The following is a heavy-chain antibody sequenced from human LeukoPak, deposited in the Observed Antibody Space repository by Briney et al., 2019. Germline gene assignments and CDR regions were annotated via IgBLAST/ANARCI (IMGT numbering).Heavy chain of an antibody. J-gene: IGHJ6*03. V-gene: IGHV3-30-3*01. CDR1: GFTFNNYA. CDR3: ARDVVNWGFYYMDV. D-gene: IGHD7-27*01. Sequence: GGSLRLSCAASGFTFNNYAMHWVRQAPGKGLEWVAVISYDGSNKYYADSVKGRFTISRDNSKNTVYLQMSSLGSEDTAVYYCARDVVNWGFYYMDVWGKGATVTVSS. CDR2: ISYDGSNK.